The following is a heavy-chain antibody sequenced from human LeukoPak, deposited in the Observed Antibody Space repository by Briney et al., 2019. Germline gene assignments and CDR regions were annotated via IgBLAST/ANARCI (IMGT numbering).Heavy chain of an antibody. CDR3: ARGSYRFDY. CDR2: LYNSGST. J-gene: IGHJ4*02. CDR1: GGSISSYY. D-gene: IGHD3-10*01. Sequence: PSETLSLTCTVSGGSISSYYWSWIRQPPGKELEWIGYLYNSGSTDYNPSLKSRVAISVDTSENQFSLKLSSVTAADTAVYYCARGSYRFDYWGQGTLVTVSS. V-gene: IGHV4-59*01.